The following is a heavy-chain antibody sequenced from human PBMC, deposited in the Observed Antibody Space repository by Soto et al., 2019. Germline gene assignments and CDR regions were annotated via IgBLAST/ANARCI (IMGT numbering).Heavy chain of an antibody. D-gene: IGHD4-17*01. V-gene: IGHV1-69*13. CDR2: IIPIFGTA. J-gene: IGHJ6*02. Sequence: GASVKVSCKASGGTFSSYAISWVRQAPGQGLEWMGGIIPIFGTANYAQKFQGRVTITADESTSTAYMELSSLRSEDTAVYYCARTTTPGPKHYYGMDVWGQGTTVTVSS. CDR1: GGTFSSYA. CDR3: ARTTTPGPKHYYGMDV.